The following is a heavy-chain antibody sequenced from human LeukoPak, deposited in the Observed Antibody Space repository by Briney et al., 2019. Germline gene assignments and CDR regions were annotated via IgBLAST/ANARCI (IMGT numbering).Heavy chain of an antibody. CDR3: ARDSPGTIFSCFDP. D-gene: IGHD3-3*01. CDR2: INPNSGGT. CDR1: GYTFTGYY. V-gene: IGHV1-2*04. Sequence: GASVKVSCKASGYTFTGYYMHWVRQAPGQGLEWMGWINPNSGGTNYAQKFQGWVTMTRDTSTSTVYMELSSLRSEDTAVYYCARDSPGTIFSCFDPWGQGTLVTVSS. J-gene: IGHJ5*02.